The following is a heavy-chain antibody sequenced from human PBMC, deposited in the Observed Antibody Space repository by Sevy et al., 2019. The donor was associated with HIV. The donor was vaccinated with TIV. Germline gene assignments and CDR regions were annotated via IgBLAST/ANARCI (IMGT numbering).Heavy chain of an antibody. Sequence: SESLSLTCTVSGDSISGYYWSWIRQSPGKGLQWIGYIYYNGRTNYDPSLKSRVTISADTSKNQFSLKLSSVTAADRAIYYCARAAADYYYAMDVWGQGTTVTVSS. CDR3: ARAAADYYYAMDV. V-gene: IGHV4-59*01. CDR1: GDSISGYY. CDR2: IYYNGRT. J-gene: IGHJ6*02.